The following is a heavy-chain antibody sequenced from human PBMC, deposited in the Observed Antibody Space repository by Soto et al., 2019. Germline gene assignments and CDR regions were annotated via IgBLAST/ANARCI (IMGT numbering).Heavy chain of an antibody. CDR3: ARGPYQPPYYYYYGVDV. CDR1: GGTFSSYA. D-gene: IGHD2-2*01. V-gene: IGHV1-69*13. CDR2: IIPIFGTA. Sequence: SVKVSCKASGGTFSSYAISWVRQAPGQGLEWMGGIIPIFGTANYAQKFQGRVTITADESTSTAYMELSSLRSEDTAVYYCARGPYQPPYYYYYGVDVWGQGTTVTVS. J-gene: IGHJ6*02.